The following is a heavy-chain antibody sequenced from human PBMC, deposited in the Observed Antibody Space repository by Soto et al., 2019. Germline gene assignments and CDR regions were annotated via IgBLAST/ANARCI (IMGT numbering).Heavy chain of an antibody. CDR3: ARHQTYSYDSSGFFNWFDP. J-gene: IGHJ5*02. Sequence: QVQLQESGPGLVKPSETLSLTCTVSGGSISSYYWSWIRQPPGKGLEWIGYIYYSGSTNYNPSLTSRVTVSIDTSKNQFSLKLSSVTAADTAVYYCARHQTYSYDSSGFFNWFDPWGQGTLVTVSS. CDR2: IYYSGST. CDR1: GGSISSYY. V-gene: IGHV4-59*08. D-gene: IGHD3-22*01.